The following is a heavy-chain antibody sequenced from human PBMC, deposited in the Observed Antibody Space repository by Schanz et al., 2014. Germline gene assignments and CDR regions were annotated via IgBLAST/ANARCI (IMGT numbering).Heavy chain of an antibody. J-gene: IGHJ6*02. CDR2: IVPIAGIT. CDR1: GGTFSSDT. D-gene: IGHD3-10*01. V-gene: IGHV1-69*02. CDR3: ARAQGVIRLYYGVDV. Sequence: QVQLVQSGAEVKKPGPSVKVSCKASGGTFSSDTFSWVRQAPGQGLEWMGRIVPIAGITNYAQRFQGRVTITADTSTTTAYMELSGLRSEDTAVYYCARAQGVIRLYYGVDVWGQGTTXTVSS.